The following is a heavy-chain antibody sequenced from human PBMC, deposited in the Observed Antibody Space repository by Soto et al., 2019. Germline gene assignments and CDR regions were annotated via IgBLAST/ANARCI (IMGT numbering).Heavy chain of an antibody. V-gene: IGHV3-15*07. CDR1: GFTFSDAW. Sequence: EVQLVESGGGLVKPGGSLRLSCAASGFTFSDAWINWVRQAPGKGLEWVGRIKSKTDGGTTDFAAPVKGRFAISRDDSKNMVYLQMNSLKTGDTAVYYCTTDSHFTMTLVRFDFWGLGTLVTVSS. J-gene: IGHJ4*01. CDR3: TTDSHFTMTLVRFDF. CDR2: IKSKTDGGTT. D-gene: IGHD3-22*01.